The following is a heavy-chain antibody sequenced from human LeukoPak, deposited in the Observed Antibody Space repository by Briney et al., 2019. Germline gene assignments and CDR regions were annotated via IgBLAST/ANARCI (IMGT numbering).Heavy chain of an antibody. Sequence: NPSETLSLTCTVSGGSISSYYWTWIRQPPGKGLEWIGYIYHSGSTIYNPSLKSRVTISVDTSKNQFSLKLSSVTAADTAVYYCASGGFYDSSGYHGGWFDPWGQGTLVTVSS. V-gene: IGHV4-59*08. D-gene: IGHD3-22*01. CDR3: ASGGFYDSSGYHGGWFDP. CDR2: IYHSGST. CDR1: GGSISSYY. J-gene: IGHJ5*02.